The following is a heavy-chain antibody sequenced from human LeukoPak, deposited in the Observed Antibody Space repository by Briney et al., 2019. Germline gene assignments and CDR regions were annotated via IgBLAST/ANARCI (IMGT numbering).Heavy chain of an antibody. V-gene: IGHV3-53*04. Sequence: GGSLRLSCAASGFTVSNNYMTWVRQPPGKGLEWVSVIYSGGSTYYADSVKGRFTISRHISKNTLYLQMNSLRPEDTAVYYCARYYYDAKAFDVWGQGTMVTVSS. J-gene: IGHJ3*01. CDR3: ARYYYDAKAFDV. D-gene: IGHD3-22*01. CDR1: GFTVSNNY. CDR2: IYSGGST.